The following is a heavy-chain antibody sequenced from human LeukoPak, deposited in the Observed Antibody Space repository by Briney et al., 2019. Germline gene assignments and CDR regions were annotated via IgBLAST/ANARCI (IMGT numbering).Heavy chain of an antibody. CDR3: TTWTSH. J-gene: IGHJ4*02. Sequence: GGSLRLSCAASGFTFSNAWMTWVRQAPGKGLEWVGLIKDKSDGGTTEYAALVKGRFTISRDDSKKTVYLQMNSLKTEDTAVYYCTTWTSHWGQGTLVTVSS. CDR1: GFTFSNAW. CDR2: IKDKSDGGTT. V-gene: IGHV3-15*01. D-gene: IGHD3/OR15-3a*01.